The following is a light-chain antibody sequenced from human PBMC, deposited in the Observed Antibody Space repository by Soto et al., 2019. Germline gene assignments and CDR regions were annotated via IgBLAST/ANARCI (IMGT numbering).Light chain of an antibody. J-gene: IGKJ1*01. CDR1: QSISSN. V-gene: IGKV3-15*01. Sequence: EIVMTQSTATLSVSPGEKASLSCRASQSISSNLAWYQQKPGQAPRLLIYDASTRATGIPARFSGSGSGTEFTLTISSLQSEDFARYYCQQYSNRPETFGQGTKV. CDR3: QQYSNRPET. CDR2: DAS.